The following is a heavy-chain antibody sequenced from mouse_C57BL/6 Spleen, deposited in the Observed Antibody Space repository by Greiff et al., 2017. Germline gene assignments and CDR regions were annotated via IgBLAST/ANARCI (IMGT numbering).Heavy chain of an antibody. V-gene: IGHV5-9*01. CDR2: ISGGGGNT. D-gene: IGHD4-1*01. Sequence: EVKLVESGGGLVKPGGSLKLSCAASGFTFSSYTMSWVRQTPEKRLEWVATISGGGGNTYYPDSVKGRFTISRDNAKNTLYLQMSSLRSEDTALYYCAREQTGGYFDVWGTGTTVTVSS. CDR3: AREQTGGYFDV. J-gene: IGHJ1*03. CDR1: GFTFSSYT.